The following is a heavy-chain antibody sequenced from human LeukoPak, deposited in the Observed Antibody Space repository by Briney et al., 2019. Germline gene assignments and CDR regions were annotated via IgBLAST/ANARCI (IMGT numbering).Heavy chain of an antibody. V-gene: IGHV3-66*01. CDR1: GFSVSNNY. CDR3: AKVGWPLSGGGNDAFDI. Sequence: GGSLRLSCAASGFSVSNNYVSWVRQAPGKGLEWVSVLYSGGTTYYADSVKGRFTISRDNAKNSLYLQMNSLRAEDTAVYYCAKVGWPLSGGGNDAFDIWGQGTMVTVSS. J-gene: IGHJ3*02. D-gene: IGHD3-10*01. CDR2: LYSGGTT.